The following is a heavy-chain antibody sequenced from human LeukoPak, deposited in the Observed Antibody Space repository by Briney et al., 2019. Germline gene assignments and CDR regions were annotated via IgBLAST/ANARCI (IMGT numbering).Heavy chain of an antibody. CDR2: IGTAGDT. CDR3: ARQMTPHGNFDY. V-gene: IGHV3-13*01. Sequence: QTGGSLRLSCAASGFTLSNFAMHWVRQATGKGPEWVSAIGTAGDTFYPGSVKGRFTISRENAKNSLYLQMNNLRAEDTAVYYCARQMTPHGNFDYWGQGTLVTVSS. J-gene: IGHJ4*02. D-gene: IGHD1-26*01. CDR1: GFTLSNFA.